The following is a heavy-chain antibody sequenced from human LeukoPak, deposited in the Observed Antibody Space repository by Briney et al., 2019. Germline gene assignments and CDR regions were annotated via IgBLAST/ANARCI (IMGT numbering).Heavy chain of an antibody. CDR3: ARVGRSGWTVDY. Sequence: GGSLRLSCAASGFDFSTYSIDWVRLAPGKGLEWVSYISSSSSNIYHADSVKGRFTISRDNAKNSLHLQMNSLRAEDTAVHYCARVGRSGWTVDYWGQGTLVTVSS. J-gene: IGHJ4*02. CDR2: ISSSSSNI. V-gene: IGHV3-48*04. D-gene: IGHD6-19*01. CDR1: GFDFSTYS.